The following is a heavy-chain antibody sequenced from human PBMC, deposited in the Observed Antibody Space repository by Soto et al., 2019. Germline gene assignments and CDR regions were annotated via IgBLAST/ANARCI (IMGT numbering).Heavy chain of an antibody. D-gene: IGHD1-7*01. CDR3: AKNQERELPRVIDF. CDR2: MSGSSSTT. CDR1: GLTFSNYA. J-gene: IGHJ4*02. Sequence: GGSLRLSCAASGLTFSNYAMSWVRQAPGGGLEWVSSMSGSSSTTYYADSVKGRFTISRDRSKNTLYLQMSSLRAEDTALYYCAKNQERELPRVIDFWGQGTLVTVSS. V-gene: IGHV3-23*01.